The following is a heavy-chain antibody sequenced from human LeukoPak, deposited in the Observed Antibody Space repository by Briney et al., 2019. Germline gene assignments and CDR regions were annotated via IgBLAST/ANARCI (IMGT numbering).Heavy chain of an antibody. CDR2: IDPSGGST. V-gene: IGHV1-46*01. CDR3: ARGRGIAAPGPRSLFDY. J-gene: IGHJ4*02. CDR1: GYTFAKYY. D-gene: IGHD6-13*01. Sequence: ASVKVSCKASGYTFAKYYMHWVRQAPGQGLEWMGIIDPSGGSTSYAQTFQGRVTMTRDTSTSTFYMELSSLRSEDTAVYYCARGRGIAAPGPRSLFDYWGQGTLVTVSS.